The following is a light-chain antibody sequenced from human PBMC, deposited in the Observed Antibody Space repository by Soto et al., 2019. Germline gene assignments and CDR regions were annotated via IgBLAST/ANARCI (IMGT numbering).Light chain of an antibody. Sequence: EIVLTQSPGTLSLSQEERANLSCRASQIVSTNYLAWYQQKPGRPPRLLIYDASRRATGIPDRFSGSGSGTYFTLTISGLEPEDFVVYYCQHYGSSLWTFGQGTKVDIK. J-gene: IGKJ1*01. CDR3: QHYGSSLWT. CDR2: DAS. CDR1: QIVSTNY. V-gene: IGKV3-20*01.